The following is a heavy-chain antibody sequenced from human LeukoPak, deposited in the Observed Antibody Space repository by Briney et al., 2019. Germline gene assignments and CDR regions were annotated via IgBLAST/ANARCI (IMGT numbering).Heavy chain of an antibody. Sequence: ASVKVSCKASGYTFTSYDINWVRQAPGQGLEWMGWMNPNSGNTGYAQKFQGRVTMTRNTSISTAYMELSSLRSEDTAVYYCARDRVDGYNEPFDYWGQGTLVTVSS. CDR2: MNPNSGNT. CDR3: ARDRVDGYNEPFDY. V-gene: IGHV1-8*01. CDR1: GYTFTSYD. D-gene: IGHD5-24*01. J-gene: IGHJ4*02.